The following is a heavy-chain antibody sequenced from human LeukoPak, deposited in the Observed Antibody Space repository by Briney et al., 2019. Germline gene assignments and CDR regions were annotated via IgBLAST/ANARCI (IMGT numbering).Heavy chain of an antibody. Sequence: ASVKVSCKASGYTFTRYYMHWVRQAPGQGLEWMGIINPSGGSARYAQKFQGRVTMTSDTSTSTVYMAVSSLRSEDTAVYYCARLADYDSSGYLSYWGQGTLVTVSS. CDR1: GYTFTRYY. CDR3: ARLADYDSSGYLSY. V-gene: IGHV1-46*01. J-gene: IGHJ4*02. CDR2: INPSGGSA. D-gene: IGHD3-22*01.